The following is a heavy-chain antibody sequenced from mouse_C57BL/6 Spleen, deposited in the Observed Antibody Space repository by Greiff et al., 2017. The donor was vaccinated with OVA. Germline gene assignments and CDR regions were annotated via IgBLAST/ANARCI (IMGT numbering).Heavy chain of an antibody. CDR2: IDPSDSYT. J-gene: IGHJ4*01. CDR3: ARGTTVVATQDYYAMDY. Sequence: QVQLKQPGAELVMPGASVKLSCKASGYTFTSYWMHWVKQRPGQGLEWIGEIDPSDSYTNYNQKFKGKSTLTVDKSSSTAYMQLSSLTSEDSAVYYCARGTTVVATQDYYAMDYWGQGTSVTVSS. D-gene: IGHD1-1*01. CDR1: GYTFTSYW. V-gene: IGHV1-69*01.